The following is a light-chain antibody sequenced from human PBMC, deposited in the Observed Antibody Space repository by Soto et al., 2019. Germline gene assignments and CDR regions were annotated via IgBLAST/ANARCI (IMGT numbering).Light chain of an antibody. Sequence: QSVLTQPASVSGSPGQSITISCTGTSGYVGSYNLVSWYQQHPGKAPKVIIYEGIKRPSGVSDRFSGSKSGNTASLTIAGLQAEDEAHYYCCSYAGSRNVVFGGGTKVTVL. J-gene: IGLJ2*01. V-gene: IGLV2-23*01. CDR3: CSYAGSRNVV. CDR1: SGYVGSYNL. CDR2: EGI.